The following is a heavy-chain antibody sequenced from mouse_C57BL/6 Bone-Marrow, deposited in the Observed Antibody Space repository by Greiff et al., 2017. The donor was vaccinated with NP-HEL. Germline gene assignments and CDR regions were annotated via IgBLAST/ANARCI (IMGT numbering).Heavy chain of an antibody. CDR2: INYDGSST. D-gene: IGHD2-5*01. CDR1: GFTFSDYY. J-gene: IGHJ2*01. CDR3: ARGYSNYDFDY. V-gene: IGHV5-16*01. Sequence: EVQLVESEGGLVQPGRSMKLSCTASGFTFSDYYMAWVRQVPEKGLEWVANINYDGSSTYYLDSLKSRFIISRDNAKNILYLQMSSLKSEDTATYYCARGYSNYDFDYWGKGTTLTVSS.